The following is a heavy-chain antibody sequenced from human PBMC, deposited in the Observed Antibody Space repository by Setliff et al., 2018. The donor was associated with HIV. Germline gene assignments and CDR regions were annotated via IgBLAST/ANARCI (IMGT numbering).Heavy chain of an antibody. D-gene: IGHD6-13*01. CDR1: GYTFTGYG. Sequence: GASVKVSCKASGYTFTGYGISWVRQAPGQGLEWMGWISAYNGNTNYAQKLQGRVTMTRNTSISTAYMELSSLRSDDTAVYYCASSWSRIRYYGMDVWGQGTTVTV. J-gene: IGHJ6*02. V-gene: IGHV1-18*01. CDR3: ASSWSRIRYYGMDV. CDR2: ISAYNGNT.